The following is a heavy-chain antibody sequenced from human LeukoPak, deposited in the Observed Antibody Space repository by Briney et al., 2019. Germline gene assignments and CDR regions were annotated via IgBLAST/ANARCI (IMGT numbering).Heavy chain of an antibody. V-gene: IGHV3-30*02. D-gene: IGHD2-8*01. CDR2: IRYDGSNK. CDR3: AKDLLGVYCTNGVCYQNY. CDR1: GFTFDDYG. J-gene: IGHJ4*02. Sequence: PGGSLRLSCAASGFTFDDYGMSWVRQAPGKGLEWVAFIRYDGSNKYYADSVKGRFTISRDNSKNTLYLQMNSLRAEDTAVYYCAKDLLGVYCTNGVCYQNYWGQGTLVTVSS.